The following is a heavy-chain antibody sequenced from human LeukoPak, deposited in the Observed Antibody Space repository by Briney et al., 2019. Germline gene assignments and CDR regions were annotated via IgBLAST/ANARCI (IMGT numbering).Heavy chain of an antibody. D-gene: IGHD3-10*01. V-gene: IGHV4-4*07. CDR2: IYTSGST. Sequence: YPSETLSLTCSVSGGSITGYYWSWIRQPAGKGPEWIGRIYTSGSTNYNPSLKSRVTMSVDTSKNQFSLKLSSVTAADTAVYYCAREPRGWFDPWGQGTLVTVSS. CDR1: GGSITGYY. CDR3: AREPRGWFDP. J-gene: IGHJ5*02.